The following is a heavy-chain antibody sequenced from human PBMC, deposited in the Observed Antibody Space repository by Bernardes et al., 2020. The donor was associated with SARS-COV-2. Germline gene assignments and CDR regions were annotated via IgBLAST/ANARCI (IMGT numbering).Heavy chain of an antibody. CDR1: GFTFSNYW. CDR2: LNGDGSST. D-gene: IGHD1-26*01. Sequence: GGSLRLSCAASGFTFSNYWMHWVRKTPEKGLVWVSRLNGDGSSTNYADSVKGRFSISRDNAKNTVYLQMNSLRVEDTALYYCVRGSGNYYFDVWGQGILVTVSS. V-gene: IGHV3-74*01. CDR3: VRGSGNYYFDV. J-gene: IGHJ4*02.